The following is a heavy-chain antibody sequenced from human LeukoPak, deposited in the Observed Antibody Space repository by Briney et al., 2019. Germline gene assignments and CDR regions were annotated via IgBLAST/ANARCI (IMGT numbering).Heavy chain of an antibody. CDR3: ARAYGTYYYDSSGYSPFDY. V-gene: IGHV1-18*04. CDR1: GYTFTVYY. D-gene: IGHD3-22*01. CDR2: ISAYNGNA. J-gene: IGHJ4*02. Sequence: WASVTVSFMASGYTFTVYYMHWVRQAPGPGLEGMGGISAYNGNANYAQKLQGRVTMTTHTSTSTAYMELRSLRSDDTAVYYCARAYGTYYYDSSGYSPFDYWGQGTLVTVSS.